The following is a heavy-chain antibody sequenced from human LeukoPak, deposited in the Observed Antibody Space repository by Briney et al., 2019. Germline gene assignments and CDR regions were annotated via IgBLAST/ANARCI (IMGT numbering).Heavy chain of an antibody. V-gene: IGHV4-30-2*01. D-gene: IGHD3-22*01. CDR3: ARAYETMILTI. CDR1: GGSISSGGYS. J-gene: IGHJ4*02. Sequence: PSETLSLTCAVSGGSISSGGYSWSWIRQPPGKGLEWIGYIYHSGSTYYNPSLKSRVTISVDRSKNQFSLKLSSVTAADTAMYYCARAYETMILTIWGQGTLVTVSS. CDR2: IYHSGST.